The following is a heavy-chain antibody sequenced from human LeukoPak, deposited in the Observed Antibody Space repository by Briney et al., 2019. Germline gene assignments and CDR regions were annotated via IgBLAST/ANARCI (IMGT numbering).Heavy chain of an antibody. D-gene: IGHD1-26*01. CDR3: AKDGGIVGATPRLDY. CDR2: ISYDGSNK. V-gene: IGHV3-30*18. J-gene: IGHJ4*02. Sequence: GGSLRLSCAASGFTFSSYGMHWVRQAPGKGLEWVAVISYDGSNKYYADSVKGRFTISRDNSKNTLYLQMNSLRAEDTAVYYCAKDGGIVGATPRLDYWGQGTLVTVSS. CDR1: GFTFSSYG.